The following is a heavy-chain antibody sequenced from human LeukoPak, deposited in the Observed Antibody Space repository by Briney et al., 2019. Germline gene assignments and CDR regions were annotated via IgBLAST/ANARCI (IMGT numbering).Heavy chain of an antibody. V-gene: IGHV3-53*01. Sequence: GGSLRLSCAASGFTVSSNYMSWVRQAPGKGLEWVSVIYSGGSTYYADSVKGRFTISRDNSKDTLYLQMNSLRAEDTAVYYCARSNYYDSSDLPRYFDYWGQGTLVTVSS. CDR1: GFTVSSNY. J-gene: IGHJ4*02. D-gene: IGHD3-22*01. CDR2: IYSGGST. CDR3: ARSNYYDSSDLPRYFDY.